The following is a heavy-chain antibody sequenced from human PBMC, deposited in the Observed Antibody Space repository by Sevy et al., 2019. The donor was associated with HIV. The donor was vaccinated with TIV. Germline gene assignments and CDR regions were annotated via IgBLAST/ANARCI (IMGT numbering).Heavy chain of an antibody. CDR1: GFTFSSYW. J-gene: IGHJ6*02. D-gene: IGHD6-6*01. V-gene: IGHV3-7*01. CDR2: IKQDGSEK. CDR3: ARDAYISSPLPDYYGMDV. Sequence: GGSLRLSCAASGFTFSSYWMSWVRQAPGKGLEWVANIKQDGSEKYYVDSVKGRFTISRDNAKNSLYLQMNSLRAEDTAVYYCARDAYISSPLPDYYGMDVWGQGTTVTVSS.